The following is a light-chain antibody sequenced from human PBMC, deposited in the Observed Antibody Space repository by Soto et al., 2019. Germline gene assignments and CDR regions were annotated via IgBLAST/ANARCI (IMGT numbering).Light chain of an antibody. CDR3: QQYNSYLLP. CDR2: DAS. Sequence: DIQMTQSPSTLSASVGDRVTITCRASQSISRSLAWYQQKPGKAPNLLIYDASSLESGVPSRFSGSGFGTEFTLTISSLQPDDFATYYCQQYNSYLLPFGPGTKVDTK. CDR1: QSISRS. V-gene: IGKV1-5*01. J-gene: IGKJ3*01.